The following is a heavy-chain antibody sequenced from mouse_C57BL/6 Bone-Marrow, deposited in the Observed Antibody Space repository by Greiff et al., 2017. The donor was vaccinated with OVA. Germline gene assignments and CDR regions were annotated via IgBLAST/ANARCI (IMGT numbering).Heavy chain of an antibody. Sequence: VQLQESGPELVKPGASVKISCKASGYAFSSSWMNWVKQRPGKGLEWIGRIYPGDGDTNYNGKFKGKATLTADKSSSTAYMQLSSLTSEDSAVYFCATWRYFDVWGTGTTVTVSS. CDR3: ATWRYFDV. V-gene: IGHV1-82*01. CDR2: IYPGDGDT. J-gene: IGHJ1*03. CDR1: GYAFSSSW.